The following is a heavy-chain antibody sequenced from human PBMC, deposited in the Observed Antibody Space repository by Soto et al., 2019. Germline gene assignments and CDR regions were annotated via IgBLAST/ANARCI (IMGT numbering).Heavy chain of an antibody. CDR2: IYHSGST. V-gene: IGHV4-30-2*01. Sequence: SETLSLTCAVSGGSISSGGYSWSWIRQPPGKGLEWIGYIYHSGSTYYNPSLKSRVTISVDRSKNQFSLKLSSVTAADTAVYYCARVRGPYCGAECYPPTPTWFDPWGQGTLVT. J-gene: IGHJ5*02. D-gene: IGHD2-21*01. CDR3: ARVRGPYCGAECYPPTPTWFDP. CDR1: GGSISSGGYS.